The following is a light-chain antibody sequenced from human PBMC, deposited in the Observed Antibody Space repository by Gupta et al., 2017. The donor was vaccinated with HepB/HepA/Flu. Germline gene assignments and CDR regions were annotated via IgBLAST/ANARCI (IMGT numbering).Light chain of an antibody. J-gene: IGKJ4*01. CDR1: QNIINY. Sequence: EIVFTQSPVTLSLSPGERATLSCRASQNIINYLAWYQQKPGQAPRLLIYDASNRATGIPARFSGSGFGTDFTLTISSLEPEDFAVYYCQQRSNWPLTFGGGTKVEIK. CDR3: QQRSNWPLT. V-gene: IGKV3-11*01. CDR2: DAS.